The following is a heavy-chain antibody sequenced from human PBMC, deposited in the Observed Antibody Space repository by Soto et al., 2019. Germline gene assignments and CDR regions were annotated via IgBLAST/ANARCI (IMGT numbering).Heavy chain of an antibody. CDR1: GFTFSSYA. J-gene: IGHJ4*02. V-gene: IGHV3-30-3*01. Sequence: GGPLRRTGFASGFTFSSYAMHWVRQAPGKGLEWVAVISYDGSNKYYADSVKGRFTISRDNSKNTLYLQMNSLKAEDTAVYYCARDRATTGSAEYWRQVSLVSVSS. CDR2: ISYDGSNK. D-gene: IGHD1-1*01. CDR3: ARDRATTGSAEY.